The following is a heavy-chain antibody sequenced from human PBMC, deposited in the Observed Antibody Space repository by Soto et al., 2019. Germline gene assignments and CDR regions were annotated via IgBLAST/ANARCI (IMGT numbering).Heavy chain of an antibody. D-gene: IGHD6-6*01. J-gene: IGHJ6*03. CDR3: ARALVYSSSSESYFYYMDV. Sequence: EVQLVESGGGLVQPGGSLRLSCAASGFTFSSFSMNWVRQAPGKGLEWVSYISSSRAIIYYADSVKGRFTISRDNGKNSLYLQMNSLRAEDTAVYYCARALVYSSSSESYFYYMDVWGKGTTVTVS. V-gene: IGHV3-48*01. CDR1: GFTFSSFS. CDR2: ISSSRAII.